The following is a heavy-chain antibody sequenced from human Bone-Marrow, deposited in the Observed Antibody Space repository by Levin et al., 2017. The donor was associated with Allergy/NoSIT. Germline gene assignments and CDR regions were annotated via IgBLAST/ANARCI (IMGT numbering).Heavy chain of an antibody. CDR2: ISSSSITI. CDR3: ARANYGDYGD. D-gene: IGHD4-17*01. V-gene: IGHV3-48*01. J-gene: IGHJ4*02. Sequence: SCAASGFTFSHYGMNWVRQAPGKGLEWVSYISSSSITIHYADSVKGRFTISRDNAHNSLYLQMNSLRADDTAMYDCARANYGDYGDWGQGTLVTVSS. CDR1: GFTFSHYG.